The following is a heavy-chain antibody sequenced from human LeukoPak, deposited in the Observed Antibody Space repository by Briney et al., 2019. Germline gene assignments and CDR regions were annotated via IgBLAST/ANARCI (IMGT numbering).Heavy chain of an antibody. Sequence: VGSLRLSSAASGFTFSSYSMNWVRHAPGRGLEWVSSISSSSSYIYYADSVKGRFTISRDNAKNSLYLQMNSLRAEDTAVYYCARGKLRPDNWFDPWGQGTLVTVSS. CDR1: GFTFSSYS. D-gene: IGHD2-15*01. V-gene: IGHV3-21*01. CDR3: ARGKLRPDNWFDP. J-gene: IGHJ5*02. CDR2: ISSSSSYI.